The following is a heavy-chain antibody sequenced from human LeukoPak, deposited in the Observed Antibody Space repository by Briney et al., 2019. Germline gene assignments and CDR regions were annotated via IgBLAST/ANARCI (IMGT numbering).Heavy chain of an antibody. D-gene: IGHD4-17*01. Sequence: SQTLSLTCAVSGGSISSGGYSWSWIRQPPGKGLEWIGYIYHSGSTYYNPSLKSRVTISVDTSKNQFSLKLSSVTAADTAVYYCARGRLRRRYWFDPWGQGTLVTVSS. CDR3: ARGRLRRRYWFDP. J-gene: IGHJ5*02. V-gene: IGHV4-30-2*01. CDR1: GGSISSGGYS. CDR2: IYHSGST.